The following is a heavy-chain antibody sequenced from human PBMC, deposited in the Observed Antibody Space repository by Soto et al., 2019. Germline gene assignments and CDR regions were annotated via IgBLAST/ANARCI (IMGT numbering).Heavy chain of an antibody. CDR3: ARDRGYYDSSGYYFVKPSYYYGMDV. D-gene: IGHD3-22*01. CDR2: INPSGGST. V-gene: IGHV1-46*01. J-gene: IGHJ6*02. CDR1: GYTFTSYY. Sequence: GASVKVSCKASGYTFTSYYMHWVRQAPGQGLEWMGIINPSGGSTSYAQKFQGRVTMTRDTSTSTVYMELSSLRSEDTAVYYCARDRGYYDSSGYYFVKPSYYYGMDVWGQGTTVTVSS.